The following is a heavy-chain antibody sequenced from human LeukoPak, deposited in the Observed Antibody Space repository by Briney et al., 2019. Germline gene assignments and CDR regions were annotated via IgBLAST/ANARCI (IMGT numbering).Heavy chain of an antibody. Sequence: ASVKVSCKASGYTFTSYGISWVRQAPGQGLEWMGWISAYNGNTNYAQKLQGRVTMTADTSTSTAYMELRSLRSDDTAVYYCARGGYCSSTSCYSCDYWGQGTPVTVSS. CDR3: ARGGYCSSTSCYSCDY. J-gene: IGHJ4*02. CDR1: GYTFTSYG. D-gene: IGHD2-2*01. V-gene: IGHV1-18*01. CDR2: ISAYNGNT.